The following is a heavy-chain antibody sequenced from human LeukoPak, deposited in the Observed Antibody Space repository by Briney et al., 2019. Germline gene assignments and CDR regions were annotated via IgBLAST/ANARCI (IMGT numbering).Heavy chain of an antibody. CDR3: AKGNNSLSFNFDY. CDR2: VSGDGDTT. J-gene: IGHJ4*02. V-gene: IGHV3-43*02. D-gene: IGHD2/OR15-2a*01. CDR1: GFTLDDYA. Sequence: GGSLRLSCAASGFTLDDYAMHWVRQAPGKGLEWVSLVSGDGDTTHYADSVKGRFTISRDNNKNSLFLQMNSLRVEDTAFYYCAKGNNSLSFNFDYWGQGALVTVSS.